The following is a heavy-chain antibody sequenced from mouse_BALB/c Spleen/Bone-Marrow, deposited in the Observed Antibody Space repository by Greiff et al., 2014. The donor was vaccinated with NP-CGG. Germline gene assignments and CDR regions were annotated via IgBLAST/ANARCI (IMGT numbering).Heavy chain of an antibody. CDR2: IYLSDSYT. D-gene: IGHD2-1*01. CDR1: GYTFTSYW. CDR3: TRAGNYGNYYAMDY. J-gene: IGHJ4*01. V-gene: IGHV1-69*02. Sequence: QVQLQQSGAELVRPGASVKLSCKASGYTFTSYWINWVKQRLGQGLEWIGSIYLSDSYTNYNQKFKDKATLTVDKSSSTAYMQLSSPTSEDSAVYFCTRAGNYGNYYAMDYWGQGTSVTVSS.